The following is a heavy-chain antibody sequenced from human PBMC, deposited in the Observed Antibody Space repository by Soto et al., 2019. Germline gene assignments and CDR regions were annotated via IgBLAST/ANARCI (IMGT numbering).Heavy chain of an antibody. CDR3: ARKRGVAPDAFDI. CDR2: IYHSGST. V-gene: IGHV4-4*02. Sequence: QVQLQESGPGLVKPSGTLSLTCAVSGGSISSSNWWSWVRQPPGKELEWIGEIYHSGSTNYNPSLQSRVTISVDKSKNQFSLKRSSVTAADTAVYYCARKRGVAPDAFDIWGQGTMVTVSS. CDR1: GGSISSSNW. D-gene: IGHD3-3*01. J-gene: IGHJ3*02.